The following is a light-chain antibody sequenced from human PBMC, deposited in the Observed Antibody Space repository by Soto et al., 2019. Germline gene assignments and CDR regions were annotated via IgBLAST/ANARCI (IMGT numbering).Light chain of an antibody. Sequence: QPVLTNPPPGSGALGRRVTISGTGCSSNMGAGYDVHCYQQLPGTAPKLLIFVGGNRPSPVPDRCSGSTSGTSASLAITGLQAEEEAAYYYQSYDTSLSGYVFGTGTKVTVL. V-gene: IGLV1-40*01. CDR1: SSNMGAGYD. CDR3: QSYDTSLSGYV. CDR2: VGG. J-gene: IGLJ1*01.